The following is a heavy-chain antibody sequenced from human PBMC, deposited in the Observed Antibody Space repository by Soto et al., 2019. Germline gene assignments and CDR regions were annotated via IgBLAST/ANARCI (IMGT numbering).Heavy chain of an antibody. Sequence: QITLKESGPTLVKPTQPLTLTCTFSGFSLSTSGVGVGWIRQPPGKALQWLALIYWDDDKRYCPSLESRLTITNDTSKNHVVLTMTNTYPVDTATYYCAHSNGDRVERLDYWGQGTPVTVSS. CDR2: IYWDDDK. D-gene: IGHD4-17*01. V-gene: IGHV2-5*02. J-gene: IGHJ4*02. CDR1: GFSLSTSGVG. CDR3: AHSNGDRVERLDY.